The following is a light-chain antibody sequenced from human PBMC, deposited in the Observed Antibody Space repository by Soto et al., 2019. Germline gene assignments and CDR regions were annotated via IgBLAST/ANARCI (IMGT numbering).Light chain of an antibody. J-gene: IGKJ4*01. CDR2: KAS. Sequence: DIQMTQSPSTLSASVGDRVTITCRASQSISTWLAWYQQKPGKAPKLLIYKASSLESGVPSRFSGSGSGTEFTXTXSSLQXXDFATYYCQQYNTYPLTFGGGTTVEIK. CDR3: QQYNTYPLT. V-gene: IGKV1-5*03. CDR1: QSISTW.